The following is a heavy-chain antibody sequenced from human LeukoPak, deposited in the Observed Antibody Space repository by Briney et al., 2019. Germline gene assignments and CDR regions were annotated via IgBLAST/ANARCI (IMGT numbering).Heavy chain of an antibody. CDR2: IYFTGST. CDR1: GDSNSGHY. Sequence: PSETLSLTCTVSGDSNSGHYWSWVRQPPGKGLEWIGYIYFTGSTSHNPSLKSRVTISVDMSKNQFSLKLSSVTAADTALYYCARGEHFASGSYHFWGQGTLVTVAS. D-gene: IGHD3-10*01. CDR3: ARGEHFASGSYHF. J-gene: IGHJ4*02. V-gene: IGHV4-59*11.